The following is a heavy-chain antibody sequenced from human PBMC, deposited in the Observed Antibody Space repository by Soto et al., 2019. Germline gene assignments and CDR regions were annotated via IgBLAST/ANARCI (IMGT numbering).Heavy chain of an antibody. V-gene: IGHV3-30*03. J-gene: IGHJ1*01. Sequence: QVQLVDSGGGVVQPGGSLRLSCAASGFIFHSYGMHWVRQAPGKGLEWVTVISFDGGYTSYADSVKGRFTISRDNSKNTLYLQMXSLRPEDTAXXXXXXXXXSYGDYTGXXXXXXXWG. CDR1: GFIFHSYG. CDR3: XXXXXSYGDYTGXXXXXXX. D-gene: IGHD4-17*01. CDR2: ISFDGGYT.